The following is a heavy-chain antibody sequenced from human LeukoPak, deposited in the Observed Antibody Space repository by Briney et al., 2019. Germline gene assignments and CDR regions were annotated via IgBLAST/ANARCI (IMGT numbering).Heavy chain of an antibody. CDR3: VIVATIGVDY. CDR1: GFTFSSYG. CDR2: IYSGGST. D-gene: IGHD5-12*01. J-gene: IGHJ4*02. V-gene: IGHV3-66*01. Sequence: GGSLRLSCAASGFTFSSYGMSWVRQAPGKGLEWVSVIYSGGSTYYADSVKGRFTISRDNSKNTLYLQMNSLRAEDTAVYYCVIVATIGVDYWGQGTLVTVSS.